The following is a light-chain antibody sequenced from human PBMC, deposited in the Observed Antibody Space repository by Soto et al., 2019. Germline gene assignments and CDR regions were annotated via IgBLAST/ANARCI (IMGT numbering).Light chain of an antibody. V-gene: IGKV1-5*01. J-gene: IGKJ1*01. CDR1: QSISSW. CDR3: QQYNSYSET. CDR2: DAS. Sequence: DIEMTQSPSTLSASVGDRVSITGRASQSISSWLAGYQQKPGKAPKLLIYDASSLESGVPSRISGSGSGTEFTLTISSLQPDDFATNCCQQYNSYSETFGQGTKVEIK.